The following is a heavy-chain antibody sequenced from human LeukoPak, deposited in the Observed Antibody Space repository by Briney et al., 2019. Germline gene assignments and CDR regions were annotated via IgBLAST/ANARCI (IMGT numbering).Heavy chain of an antibody. CDR3: ARNIEN. CDR1: GYTFTAYY. CDR2: INPNSGIT. V-gene: IGHV1-2*02. D-gene: IGHD2/OR15-2a*01. Sequence: ASLKVSCKASGYTFTAYYMHWVRPAPGQGLEWMGWINPNSGITNYAQNFQGRVTITRDTSISTVYMELSSLRSDDTAVYYCARNIENWGQGTLVTVSS. J-gene: IGHJ4*02.